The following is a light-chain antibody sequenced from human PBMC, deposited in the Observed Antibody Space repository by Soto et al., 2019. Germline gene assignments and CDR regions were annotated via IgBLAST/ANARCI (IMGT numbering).Light chain of an antibody. CDR2: YDD. Sequence: QSVLTQPPSVSEAPRQRVTISCSGSSSNIGNNAVNWYQQLPGKAPKLLIYYDDLLPSGVSDRFSGSKSGTSASLAISGLQSEDEADYSCAAWDDSLNGYVFGTGTKVTVL. J-gene: IGLJ1*01. V-gene: IGLV1-36*01. CDR1: SSNIGNNA. CDR3: AAWDDSLNGYV.